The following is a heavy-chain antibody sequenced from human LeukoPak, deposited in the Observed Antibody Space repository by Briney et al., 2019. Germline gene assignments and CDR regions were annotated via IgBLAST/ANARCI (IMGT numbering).Heavy chain of an antibody. CDR2: ISGSGGST. Sequence: AGGSLRLSCAASGFTFSSYAMSWVRQAPGKGLEWVSAISGSGGSTYYADSVKGRFTISRDNSKNTLYLQMNSLRAEDTAVYYCAKLEGGWELREFAFDIWGQGTMVTVSS. V-gene: IGHV3-23*01. CDR1: GFTFSSYA. D-gene: IGHD1-26*01. CDR3: AKLEGGWELREFAFDI. J-gene: IGHJ3*02.